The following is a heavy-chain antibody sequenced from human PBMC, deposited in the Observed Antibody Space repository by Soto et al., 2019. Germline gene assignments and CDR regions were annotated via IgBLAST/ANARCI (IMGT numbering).Heavy chain of an antibody. Sequence: GGSLRLSCAASGFTFSSYGMHWVRQAPGKGLEWVAVIWYDGSNKYYADSVKGRFTISRDNSKNTLYLQMNSLTAEDTAMYYCTSFLGSTSCYWGQGTLVTVSS. V-gene: IGHV3-33*01. CDR2: IWYDGSNK. J-gene: IGHJ4*02. CDR3: TSFLGSTSCY. D-gene: IGHD2-2*01. CDR1: GFTFSSYG.